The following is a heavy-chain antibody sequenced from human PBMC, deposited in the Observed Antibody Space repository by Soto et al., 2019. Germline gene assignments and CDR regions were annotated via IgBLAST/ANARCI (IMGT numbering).Heavy chain of an antibody. J-gene: IGHJ3*02. Sequence: EVQLLESGGGLVQPGGSLRLSCAASGFTFSSHAMSWVRQAPGKGLEWVSGISGSGGSTYSADSVKGRFTISRDNSKTALYLQINTRRAEDTALYYDAIPINYEVWSGYPDAFDIWGQGTMVIVSS. V-gene: IGHV3-23*01. D-gene: IGHD3-3*01. CDR2: ISGSGGST. CDR1: GFTFSSHA. CDR3: AIPINYEVWSGYPDAFDI.